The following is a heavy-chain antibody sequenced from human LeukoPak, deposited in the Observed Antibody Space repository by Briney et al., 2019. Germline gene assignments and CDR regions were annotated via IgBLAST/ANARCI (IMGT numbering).Heavy chain of an antibody. D-gene: IGHD3-22*01. CDR2: IKQDGSEK. CDR1: GFTFSSYW. Sequence: PGGSLRLSCAASGFTFSSYWMSWVRQAPGKGLEWVADIKQDGSEKYYVDSVKGRFTISRDNAKNSLCLQMNSLRAEDTAVYYCARRIGGIHSSGYYLADFWGQGTLVTLSS. J-gene: IGHJ4*02. V-gene: IGHV3-7*01. CDR3: ARRIGGIHSSGYYLADF.